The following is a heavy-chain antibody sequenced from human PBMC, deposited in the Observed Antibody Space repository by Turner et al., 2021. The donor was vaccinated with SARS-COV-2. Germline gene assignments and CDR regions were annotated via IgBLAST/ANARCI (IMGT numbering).Heavy chain of an antibody. CDR1: GYTLSELS. CDR2: FNPEDGEP. V-gene: IGHV1-24*01. J-gene: IGHJ4*02. D-gene: IGHD1-7*01. CDR3: ATSWELPDAYFDS. Sequence: QVHLLQSGAEGKKPGASVKVPCKVSGYTLSELSIHWVRQAPGKGPEWMGGFNPEDGEPIYAQMFQGRFSLTEDTSTDTLYMELSSLRSEDTAVYYCATSWELPDAYFDSWGQGTLVTVSS.